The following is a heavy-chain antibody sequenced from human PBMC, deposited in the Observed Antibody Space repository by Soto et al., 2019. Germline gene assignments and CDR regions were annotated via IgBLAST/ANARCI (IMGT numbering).Heavy chain of an antibody. Sequence: QITLKESGPTLVKPTQTLTLTCTFSGFSLSTSGVGVGWIRQPPGKALEWLALIYWDDDKRYSPSLKSRLTITKYTSKNQVVLTMTNMDPVDTATYSCAHRVGLGYCSGGSCYGGWFDPWGQGTLVTVSS. V-gene: IGHV2-5*02. J-gene: IGHJ5*02. CDR3: AHRVGLGYCSGGSCYGGWFDP. CDR1: GFSLSTSGVG. D-gene: IGHD2-15*01. CDR2: IYWDDDK.